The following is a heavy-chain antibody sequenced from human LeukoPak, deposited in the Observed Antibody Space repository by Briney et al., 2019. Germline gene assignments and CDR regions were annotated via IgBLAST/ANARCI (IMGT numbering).Heavy chain of an antibody. CDR1: GGSISSYY. J-gene: IGHJ4*02. D-gene: IGHD2-15*01. V-gene: IGHV4-59*12. CDR2: IYYSGST. Sequence: PSETLSLTCTVSGGSISSYYWSWIRQPPGKGLEWIGYIYYSGSTYYNPSLKSRVTISVDRSKNQFSLKLSSVTAADTAVYYCANSGTFYVISVWGQGTLVTVSS. CDR3: ANSGTFYVISV.